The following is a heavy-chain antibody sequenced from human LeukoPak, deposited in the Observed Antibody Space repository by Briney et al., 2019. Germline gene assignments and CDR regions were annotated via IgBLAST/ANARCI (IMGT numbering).Heavy chain of an antibody. Sequence: PPETLSLTCAVHGGSFSGYYWSWIRQPPGKGLEWIGEINHSGSTNYNPSLKSRVTISVDTSKNQFSLKLSSVTAADTAVYYCARATTRDGYRSNFDYWGQGTLVTASS. D-gene: IGHD5-24*01. CDR2: INHSGST. V-gene: IGHV4-34*01. J-gene: IGHJ4*02. CDR3: ARATTRDGYRSNFDY. CDR1: GGSFSGYY.